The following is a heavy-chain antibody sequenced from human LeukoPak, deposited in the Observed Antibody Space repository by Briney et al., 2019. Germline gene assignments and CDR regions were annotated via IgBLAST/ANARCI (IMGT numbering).Heavy chain of an antibody. Sequence: PGGPLRLSCAASGFTFSSYGMSWVRQAPGKGLEWVSAISGSGGSTYYAHAGKGRFTISRDNSKNTLYLQMNSLRAEDTAVYYCARVPRYYDILTGYQPGYYYYYMDVWGKGTTVTISS. CDR1: GFTFSSYG. J-gene: IGHJ6*03. V-gene: IGHV3-23*01. CDR2: ISGSGGST. CDR3: ARVPRYYDILTGYQPGYYYYYMDV. D-gene: IGHD3-9*01.